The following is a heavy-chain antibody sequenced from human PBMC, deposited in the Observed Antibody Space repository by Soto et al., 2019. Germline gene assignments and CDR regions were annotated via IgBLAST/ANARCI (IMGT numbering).Heavy chain of an antibody. D-gene: IGHD4-4*01. CDR3: ARHYGMDYSNRIRFDP. Sequence: SETLSLTCTVSGGSISSCYWSWIRQPPGKGLEWIGYIYYSGSTNYNPSLKSRVTISVDTSKNQFSLKLSSVTAADTAVYYCARHYGMDYSNRIRFDPWGQGTLVTVSS. CDR1: GGSISSCY. J-gene: IGHJ5*02. V-gene: IGHV4-59*08. CDR2: IYYSGST.